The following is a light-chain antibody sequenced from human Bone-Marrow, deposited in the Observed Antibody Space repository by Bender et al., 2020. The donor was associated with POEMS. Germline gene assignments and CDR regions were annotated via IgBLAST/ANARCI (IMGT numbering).Light chain of an antibody. CDR3: QLWDGSSDHYV. J-gene: IGLJ1*01. CDR2: KDS. CDR1: TLPNQY. V-gene: IGLV3-21*02. Sequence: SYGLTQPPSVSVSPGHTANITCSGDTLPNQYVYWHQKKPGQAPLLVLYKDSERPSGIPERFSGSNSGNTATLIISRVAAGDEADYYCQLWDGSSDHYVFGTGTKVTVL.